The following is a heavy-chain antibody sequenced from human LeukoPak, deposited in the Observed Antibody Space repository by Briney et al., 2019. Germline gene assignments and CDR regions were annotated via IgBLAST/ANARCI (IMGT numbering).Heavy chain of an antibody. J-gene: IGHJ3*02. D-gene: IGHD3-22*01. CDR1: GYTFTGYY. Sequence: ASVKVSCKASGYTFTGYYMHWVRQAPGQGLEWMGRMNPNSGGTNYAQKFQGRVTMTRDTSISTAYMELSRLRSDDTAVYYCARAGIYYDSSGYLDAFDIWGQGTMVTVSS. V-gene: IGHV1-2*06. CDR2: MNPNSGGT. CDR3: ARAGIYYDSSGYLDAFDI.